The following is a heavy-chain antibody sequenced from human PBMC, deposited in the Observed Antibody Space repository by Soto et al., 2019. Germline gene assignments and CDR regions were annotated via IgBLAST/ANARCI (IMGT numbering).Heavy chain of an antibody. V-gene: IGHV1-69*02. J-gene: IGHJ3*02. Sequence: SVKVSCKASGGTFSSYTISWVRQAPGQGLEWMGRIIPILGIANYAQKFQGRVTITADKSTSTAYMELSSLRSEDTAVYYCAGQLYDFWSGPVNDAFDIWDQGTMVTVSS. CDR3: AGQLYDFWSGPVNDAFDI. CDR2: IIPILGIA. CDR1: GGTFSSYT. D-gene: IGHD3-3*01.